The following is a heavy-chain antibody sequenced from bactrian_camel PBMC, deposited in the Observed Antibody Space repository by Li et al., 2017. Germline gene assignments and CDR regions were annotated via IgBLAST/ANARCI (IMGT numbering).Heavy chain of an antibody. CDR2: IDSDGTGTI. CDR1: GFTFSLWS. J-gene: IGHJ4*01. Sequence: HVQLVESGGGSVQAGGSLRHSCATSGFTFSLWSIAWFRQAPGKQREGVAAIDSDGTGTISYADSVKGRFTISKDSAKNILYLQMNNLKPEDTAMYYCALDGTYGGDWDEHRVLRRTEYNNWGQGTQVTVS. D-gene: IGHD6*01. V-gene: IGHV3S26*01. CDR3: ALDGTYGGDWDEHRVLRRTEYNN.